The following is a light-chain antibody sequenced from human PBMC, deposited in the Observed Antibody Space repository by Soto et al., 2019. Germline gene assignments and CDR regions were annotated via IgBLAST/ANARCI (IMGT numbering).Light chain of an antibody. CDR2: WNN. J-gene: IGLJ3*02. V-gene: IGLV1-47*01. Sequence: QPVLTQPPSASGTPGQTVTISCSGSSSNIGSTNVYWYQQLPGTAPKLLIYWNNRRPSGVPDRFSGSKSGISASLAISGLRSEDEADYYCTAWDDSLSGRVFGGGTKLTVL. CDR1: SSNIGSTN. CDR3: TAWDDSLSGRV.